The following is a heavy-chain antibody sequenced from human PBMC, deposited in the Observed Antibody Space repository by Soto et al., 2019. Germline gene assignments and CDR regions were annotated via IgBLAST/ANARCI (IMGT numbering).Heavy chain of an antibody. Sequence: SETLSLTCTVSGGSISSYYWSWIRQPPGKGLEWIGNIYYSGSTNYNPSLKSRVTIPVETSKNQFSLKLSSVTAADTAVYYCARDLLPYGMDVWGQGTTVTVSS. CDR2: IYYSGST. CDR1: GGSISSYY. J-gene: IGHJ6*02. D-gene: IGHD1-26*01. V-gene: IGHV4-59*01. CDR3: ARDLLPYGMDV.